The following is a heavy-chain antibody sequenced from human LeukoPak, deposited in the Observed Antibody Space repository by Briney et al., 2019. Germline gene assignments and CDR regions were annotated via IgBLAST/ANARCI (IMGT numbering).Heavy chain of an antibody. Sequence: SKTLSLTCTVSGGSISRSSYYWGWIRQPPGKGLEWIGSIYYSGTTYSNPSLKSRVTISVDTSKNQFSLKLRSVTAADTAVYYCARQNDRSHDYWGQGTLVTVSS. CDR3: ARQNDRSHDY. V-gene: IGHV4-39*01. J-gene: IGHJ4*02. D-gene: IGHD1-1*01. CDR2: IYYSGTT. CDR1: GGSISRSSYY.